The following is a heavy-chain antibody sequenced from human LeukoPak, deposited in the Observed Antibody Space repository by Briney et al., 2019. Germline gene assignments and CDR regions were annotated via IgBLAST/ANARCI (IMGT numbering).Heavy chain of an antibody. V-gene: IGHV4-34*01. CDR2: INHSGST. D-gene: IGHD3-9*01. J-gene: IGHJ4*02. CDR3: ARVWAGLNYDILTGYYADSPFDY. CDR1: GGSFSGYY. Sequence: SETLSLTCAVYGGSFSGYYWSWIRQPPGKGLEWIGEINHSGSTSYNPSLKSRVTISVDTSKNQFSLKLSSVTAADTAVYYCARVWAGLNYDILTGYYADSPFDYWGQGTLVTVSS.